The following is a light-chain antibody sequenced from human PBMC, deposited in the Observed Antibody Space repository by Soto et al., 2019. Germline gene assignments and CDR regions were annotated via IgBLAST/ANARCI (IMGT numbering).Light chain of an antibody. J-gene: IGKJ1*01. V-gene: IGKV3-20*01. CDR1: QSVRSNY. CDR3: QQFDGSPRT. Sequence: EIVLTQSPGTLSLSPGERATLSCRASQSVRSNYLAWYQQKPGQAPRLLIYGASSRAAGIPDRFSGSGSGTDFTLTISRLEPEDFAVYYCQQFDGSPRTFGQGTKVDIK. CDR2: GAS.